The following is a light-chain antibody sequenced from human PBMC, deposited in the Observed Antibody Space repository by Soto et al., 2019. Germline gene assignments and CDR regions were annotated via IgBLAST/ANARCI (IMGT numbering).Light chain of an antibody. Sequence: EIVLTQSPGTLSLSPGGRATLSCRASQSVSSSYLAWYQQKPGQAPRLLIYGASTRATGIPARFSGSGSGTDFTLTISRLEPEDFAVYYCQQHGSSTSLTFGGGTRVDIK. V-gene: IGKV3-20*01. CDR1: QSVSSSY. J-gene: IGKJ4*01. CDR3: QQHGSSTSLT. CDR2: GAS.